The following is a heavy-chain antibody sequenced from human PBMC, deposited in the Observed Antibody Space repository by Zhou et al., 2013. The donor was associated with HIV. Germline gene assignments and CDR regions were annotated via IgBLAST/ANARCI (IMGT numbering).Heavy chain of an antibody. CDR2: IIPIFGTA. V-gene: IGHV1-69*05. J-gene: IGHJ6*03. CDR3: ARDLIPYIAAAGTSYYYYMDV. Sequence: QVQLVQSGAEVKKPGSSVKVSCKASGGTFSSYAISWVRQAPGQGLEWMGGIIPIFGTANYAQKFQGRVTITTDESTSTAYMELSSLRSEDTAVYYCARDLIPYIAAAGTSYYYYMDVWGKGTTVTVSS. CDR1: GGTFSSYA. D-gene: IGHD6-13*01.